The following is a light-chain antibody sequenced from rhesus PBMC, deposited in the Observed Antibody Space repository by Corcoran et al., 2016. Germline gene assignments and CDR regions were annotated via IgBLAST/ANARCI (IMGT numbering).Light chain of an antibody. CDR1: QGISIW. CDR2: KAS. Sequence: DIQMTQSPSSLSGSVGDRVTITCRASQGISIWLAWYQQKPRKAPKLLIYKASNLETGVPSRFSGSRSGTDFTLTINSLQPDDIETYYCQQHDTYPWTFGQGTKVEIK. V-gene: IGKV1-69*01. CDR3: QQHDTYPWT. J-gene: IGKJ1*01.